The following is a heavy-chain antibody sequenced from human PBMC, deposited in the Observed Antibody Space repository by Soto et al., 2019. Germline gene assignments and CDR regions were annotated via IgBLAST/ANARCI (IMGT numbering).Heavy chain of an antibody. CDR2: ISDGGDRT. D-gene: IGHD3-16*01. Sequence: GGSLRLSCVATGVTFRNYALSWVRQGPGKGLQWVATISDGGDRTKVADFVKGRFNISRDNSKSTLYLHLNSLRVEDMAVYYCARNVWATDCEWFDPWGQGTQVTVSS. J-gene: IGHJ5*02. CDR3: ARNVWATDCEWFDP. V-gene: IGHV3-23*01. CDR1: GVTFRNYA.